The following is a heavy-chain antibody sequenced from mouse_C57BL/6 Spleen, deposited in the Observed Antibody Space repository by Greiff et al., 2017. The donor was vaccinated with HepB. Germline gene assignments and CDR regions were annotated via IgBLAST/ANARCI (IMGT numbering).Heavy chain of an antibody. Sequence: QVQLKQSGAELVKPGASVKISCKASGYAFSSYWMNWVKQRPGQGLEWIGQIYPGDGDTNYNGKFKGKATLTADKSSSTAYMQLGSLTSEDSAVYFCAGWGYEEDCAWFAYWGQGTLVTVSA. CDR3: AGWGYEEDCAWFAY. J-gene: IGHJ3*01. CDR2: IYPGDGDT. D-gene: IGHD2-2*01. CDR1: GYAFSSYW. V-gene: IGHV1-80*01.